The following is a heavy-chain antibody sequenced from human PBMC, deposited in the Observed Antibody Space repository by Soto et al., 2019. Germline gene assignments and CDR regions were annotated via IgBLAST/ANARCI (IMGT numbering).Heavy chain of an antibody. J-gene: IGHJ4*02. CDR2: MSGSGGHI. D-gene: IGHD4-4*01. Sequence: GGSLRLSCAASGFSFNFYVMTWVRQAPGKGLEWVSGMSGSGGHIYYADSVKGRFTVSRDNSNSTLYLQMNSLRAEETAVYYCARAVTQYFDSWGQGSLVTVSS. CDR3: ARAVTQYFDS. CDR1: GFSFNFYV. V-gene: IGHV3-23*01.